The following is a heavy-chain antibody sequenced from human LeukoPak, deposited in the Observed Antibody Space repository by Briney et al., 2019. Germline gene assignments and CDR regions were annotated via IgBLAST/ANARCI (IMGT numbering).Heavy chain of an antibody. CDR2: ITFDGKRK. V-gene: IGHV3-33*05. Sequence: GTSLRLSCAPSGFIFSDYGMHWVRQAPGKGLEWVAAITFDGKRKDHADSVKGRFTISRDNFNNMLYFQMNSLRAEDTAVYYCAKWAGDNPINCMDVWGKGTTVIVS. D-gene: IGHD2-15*01. CDR3: AKWAGDNPINCMDV. CDR1: GFIFSDYG. J-gene: IGHJ6*03.